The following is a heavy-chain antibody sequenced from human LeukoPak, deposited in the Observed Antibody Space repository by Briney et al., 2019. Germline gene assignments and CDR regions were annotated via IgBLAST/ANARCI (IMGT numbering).Heavy chain of an antibody. CDR3: ARQLLHEVTTNNYFDY. V-gene: IGHV4-38-2*01. CDR2: IYRSGST. Sequence: SETLSLTCAVSGYSISSGYYWGWIRPPPGKGLEWIGSIYRSGSTYYNPSLKSRVTISVDTSKNQFSLKLSSVTAADTAVYYCARQLLHEVTTNNYFDYWGPGTLVTVSS. D-gene: IGHD4-17*01. CDR1: GYSISSGYY. J-gene: IGHJ4*02.